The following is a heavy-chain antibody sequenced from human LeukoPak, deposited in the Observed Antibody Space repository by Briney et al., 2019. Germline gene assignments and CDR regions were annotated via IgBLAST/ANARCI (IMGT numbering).Heavy chain of an antibody. CDR3: ARDDYDYVWGSYRETYYFDY. D-gene: IGHD3-16*02. Sequence: SVKVSCKASGGTFSSYAISWVRQAPGQGLEWMGGIIPIFGTANYAQKFQGRVTITADESTSIAYMELSSLRSEDTAVYYCARDDYDYVWGSYRETYYFDYWGQGTLVTVSS. J-gene: IGHJ4*02. V-gene: IGHV1-69*13. CDR1: GGTFSSYA. CDR2: IIPIFGTA.